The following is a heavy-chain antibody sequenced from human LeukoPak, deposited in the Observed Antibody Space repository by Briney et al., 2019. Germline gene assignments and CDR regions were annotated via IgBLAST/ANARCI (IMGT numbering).Heavy chain of an antibody. J-gene: IGHJ6*04. V-gene: IGHV3-23*01. D-gene: IGHD3-16*01. Sequence: PGGSLRLSCAASGFTFSIYAMSWVRQAPGRGLEWVSSITGNGAGTFYTDSVKGRFTISRDNSKNTLFLQMNSLRAEDTAIYYCAKVLVWGKGTTVTVSS. CDR1: GFTFSIYA. CDR3: AKVLV. CDR2: ITGNGAGT.